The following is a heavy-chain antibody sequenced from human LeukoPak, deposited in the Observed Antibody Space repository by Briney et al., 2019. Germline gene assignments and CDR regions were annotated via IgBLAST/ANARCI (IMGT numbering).Heavy chain of an antibody. CDR2: VRYDGSNK. D-gene: IGHD4-17*01. J-gene: IGHJ6*03. V-gene: IGHV3-30*02. CDR3: AKDYGRVTTFYYYYYMDV. CDR1: GFTFSSYG. Sequence: GGSLRLSCAASGFTFSSYGMYWVRQAPGKGLEWVAFVRYDGSNKYYADSVKGRFTISRDNSKNTLYLQMNSLRAEDTAVYYCAKDYGRVTTFYYYYYMDVWGKGTTVTVSS.